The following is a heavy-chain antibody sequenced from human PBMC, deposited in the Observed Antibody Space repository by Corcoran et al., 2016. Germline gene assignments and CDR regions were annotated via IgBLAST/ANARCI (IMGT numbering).Heavy chain of an antibody. CDR2: IKQDGSEK. J-gene: IGHJ5*02. Sequence: EVQLVESGGGLVQPGGSLRLSCAASGFTFSSYWMSWVRQAPGKGLEWVANIKQDGSEKYYVDSVKGRFTISRDNAKNSLYLQMKSLRAEVTAVYYCARERAVAVNPPLGWFDPWGQGTLVTVSS. V-gene: IGHV3-7*03. D-gene: IGHD6-19*01. CDR1: GFTFSSYW. CDR3: ARERAVAVNPPLGWFDP.